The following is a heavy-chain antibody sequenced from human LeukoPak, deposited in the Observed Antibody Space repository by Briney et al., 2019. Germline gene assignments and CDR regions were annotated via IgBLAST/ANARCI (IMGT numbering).Heavy chain of an antibody. CDR2: INHSGST. V-gene: IGHV4-34*01. J-gene: IGHJ6*03. D-gene: IGHD4-17*01. CDR3: ARGGHDYGAPYYYYYMDV. CDR1: GGSFSGYY. Sequence: SETLSLTCAVYGGSFSGYYWSWIRQPPGKGLEWIGEINHSGSTNYNPSLKSRVTISVDTSKNQFSLKLSSVTAADTAVYYCARGGHDYGAPYYYYYMDVWGKGTTVTVSS.